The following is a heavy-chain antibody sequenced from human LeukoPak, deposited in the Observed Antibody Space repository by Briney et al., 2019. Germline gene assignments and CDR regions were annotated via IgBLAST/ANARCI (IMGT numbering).Heavy chain of an antibody. J-gene: IGHJ4*02. CDR2: IYYSGST. V-gene: IGHV4-39*07. CDR3: AKDLRLGHIAAEAGFDDY. Sequence: SETLSLTCTVSGGSISSYYWGWIRQPPGKGLEWIGSIYYSGSTYYNPSLKSRVTISVDTSKNQFSLKLSSVTAADTAVYYCAKDLRLGHIAAEAGFDDYWGQGTLVTVSS. CDR1: GGSISSYY. D-gene: IGHD6-25*01.